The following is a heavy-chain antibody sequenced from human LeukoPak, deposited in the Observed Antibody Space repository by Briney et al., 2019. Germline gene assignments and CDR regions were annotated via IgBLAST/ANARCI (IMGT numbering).Heavy chain of an antibody. CDR2: IYNIATT. CDR3: ARGVSYYDSSGYYNEYFQH. D-gene: IGHD3-22*01. Sequence: PSETLSLTCTVSGASISSFYWSWIRQPPGKGLEWIGYIYNIATTNYNPSLKSRVTISVDTSKNQFSLKLSSVTAADTAVYYCARGVSYYDSSGYYNEYFQHWGQGTLVTVSS. CDR1: GASISSFY. V-gene: IGHV4-59*08. J-gene: IGHJ1*01.